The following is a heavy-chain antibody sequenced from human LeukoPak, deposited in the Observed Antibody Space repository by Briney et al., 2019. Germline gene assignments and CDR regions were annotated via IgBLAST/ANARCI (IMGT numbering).Heavy chain of an antibody. J-gene: IGHJ4*02. CDR1: GGSISSGSYY. Sequence: SETLSLTCTVSGGSISSGSYYWGWIRQPPGKGLEWIGSIYYSGSTYYNPSLKSRVTISVDTSKNQFSLKLSSVTAADTAVYYCARVLSRSSAMDYWGQGTLVTVSS. CDR3: ARVLSRSSAMDY. CDR2: IYYSGST. D-gene: IGHD6-25*01. V-gene: IGHV4-39*07.